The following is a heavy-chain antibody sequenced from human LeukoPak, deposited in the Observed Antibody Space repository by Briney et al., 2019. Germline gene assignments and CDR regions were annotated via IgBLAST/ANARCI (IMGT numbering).Heavy chain of an antibody. D-gene: IGHD4-17*01. J-gene: IGHJ4*02. V-gene: IGHV4-4*07. CDR3: ARSSPHYAALDY. Sequence: SETLSLTCIVSGGSMSTYFWSWIRQPAGKGLEWIGRFYSSGNSDYNPSLKSRVTMSADTSKNQFSMQLTSVTAADTAVYYCARSSPHYAALDYWGQGTLVTVSS. CDR1: GGSMSTYF. CDR2: FYSSGNS.